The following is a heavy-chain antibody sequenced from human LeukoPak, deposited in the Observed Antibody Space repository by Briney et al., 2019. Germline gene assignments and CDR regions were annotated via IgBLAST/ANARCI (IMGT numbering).Heavy chain of an antibody. CDR3: ARDRGFLGYYMDV. Sequence: PSETLSLTCNVSGGSISGYHWSWIRQPAGKGLEWIGRIYTSGSTNYNPSLKSRVTMSVDTSKNQFSLKLSSVTAADTAVYYCARDRGFLGYYMDVWGKGTTVTVSS. J-gene: IGHJ6*03. CDR1: GGSISGYH. V-gene: IGHV4-4*07. D-gene: IGHD3-3*01. CDR2: IYTSGST.